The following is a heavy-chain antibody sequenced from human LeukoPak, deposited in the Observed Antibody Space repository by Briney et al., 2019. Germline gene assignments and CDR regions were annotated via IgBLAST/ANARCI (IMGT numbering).Heavy chain of an antibody. CDR3: ARDNQEYSSYWFDP. D-gene: IGHD6-6*01. V-gene: IGHV7-4-1*02. CDR1: GYTFTSYA. CDR2: INTNTGNP. Sequence: RASVKVSCKASGYTFTSYAMNWVRQAPGQGLEWLGWINTNTGNPTYAQGFTGRFVFSLDTSVSTAYLQISSLKAEDTAVYYCARDNQEYSSYWFDPWGQGTLVTVSS. J-gene: IGHJ5*02.